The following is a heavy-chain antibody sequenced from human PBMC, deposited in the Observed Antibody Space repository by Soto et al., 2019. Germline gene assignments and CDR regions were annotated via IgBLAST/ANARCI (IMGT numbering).Heavy chain of an antibody. CDR3: AKDLALTRCISTTCYEYYYFGMDV. CDR2: IGSKGETYAT. Sequence: GGSLRLSCAASGFTFGASALQWVRQASGKGLEWLGRIGSKGETYATAYAASVKGRFTISRDDSKNTAYLQMNSLRAEDTAVYYCAKDLALTRCISTTCYEYYYFGMDVWGQGTTVTVSS. V-gene: IGHV3-73*01. J-gene: IGHJ6*02. CDR1: GFTFGASA. D-gene: IGHD2-2*01.